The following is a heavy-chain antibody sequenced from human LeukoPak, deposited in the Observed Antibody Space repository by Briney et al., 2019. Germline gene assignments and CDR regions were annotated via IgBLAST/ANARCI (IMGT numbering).Heavy chain of an antibody. D-gene: IGHD3-3*01. CDR1: GFTFTSSA. J-gene: IGHJ4*02. CDR2: IVVGSGNT. Sequence: ASVKVSCKASGFTFTSSAVQWVRQARGQRLEWIGWIVVGSGNTYYAQKFQERVTITRDMSTSTAYMELSSLRSEDTAVYYCAGAEAYYDFWSGYSCWGQGTLVTVSS. V-gene: IGHV1-58*01. CDR3: AGAEAYYDFWSGYSC.